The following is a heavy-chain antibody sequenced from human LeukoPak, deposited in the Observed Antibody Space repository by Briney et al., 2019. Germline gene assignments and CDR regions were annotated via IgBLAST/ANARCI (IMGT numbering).Heavy chain of an antibody. CDR3: ARGPRRFLGLGAY. V-gene: IGHV4-34*01. CDR1: GGSFSGYY. Sequence: SETLSLTCPVYGGSFSGYYWSWIRQPPGKGLEWIGEINHSGSTNYNPSLKSRVTISVDTSKNQFSLKLSSVSAADTAVYYCARGPRRFLGLGAYWGQGTLVTVSS. CDR2: INHSGST. D-gene: IGHD3-16*01. J-gene: IGHJ4*02.